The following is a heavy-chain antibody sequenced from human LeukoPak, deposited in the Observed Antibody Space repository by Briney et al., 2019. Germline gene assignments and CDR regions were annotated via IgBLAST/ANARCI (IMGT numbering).Heavy chain of an antibody. D-gene: IGHD5-24*01. CDR3: AKDWGRDGYSYDAFDI. V-gene: IGHV3-30*18. CDR1: GFTFSSYG. CDR2: ISYDGSNK. J-gene: IGHJ3*02. Sequence: GGSLRLSCAASGFTFSSYGMHWVRQAPGKGLEWVAVISYDGSNKYYADSVKGRFTISRDNSKNTLYLQMNSLRAEDTAVYYCAKDWGRDGYSYDAFDIWGQGTMVTVSS.